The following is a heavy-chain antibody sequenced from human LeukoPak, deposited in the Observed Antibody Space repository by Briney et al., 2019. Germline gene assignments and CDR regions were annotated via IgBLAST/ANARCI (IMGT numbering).Heavy chain of an antibody. CDR2: INHSGST. J-gene: IGHJ4*02. CDR1: GGSFSGYY. CDR3: ARRRITTIVVVHGFDY. Sequence: PSETLSLTCAVYGGSFSGYYWSWIRQPPGKGLEWIGEINHSGSTNYNPSLKSRVTISVDTSKNQFSLKLSSVTAADTAVYYCARRRITTIVVVHGFDYWGQGTLVTVSS. D-gene: IGHD3-22*01. V-gene: IGHV4-34*01.